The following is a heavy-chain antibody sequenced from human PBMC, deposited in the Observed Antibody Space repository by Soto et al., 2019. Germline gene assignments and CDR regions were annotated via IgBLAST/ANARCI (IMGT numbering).Heavy chain of an antibody. D-gene: IGHD2-2*01. CDR1: GFTFSSYA. CDR2: ISGSGDST. Sequence: GGSLRLSCAASGFTFSSYAMSWVRQAPGKGLEWVSAISGSGDSTYYADSVKGRFTISRDNSKNTLYLQMNSLRAEDTAIYYCAKSRGSITSCSDYWGQGTLVTVSS. CDR3: AKSRGSITSCSDY. J-gene: IGHJ4*02. V-gene: IGHV3-23*01.